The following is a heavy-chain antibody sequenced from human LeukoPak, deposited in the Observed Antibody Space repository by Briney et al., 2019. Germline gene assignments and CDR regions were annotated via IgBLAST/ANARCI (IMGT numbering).Heavy chain of an antibody. J-gene: IGHJ4*02. CDR2: ISSSSSTI. V-gene: IGHV3-48*01. D-gene: IGHD3-16*02. CDR3: AKERTTRSLYYFDY. CDR1: GFTFSSYS. Sequence: GGSLRLSYAASGFTFSSYSMNWVRQAPGKGLEWVSYISSSSSTIYYADSVKGRFTISRDNAKNSLYLQMNSLRAEDTAVYYCAKERTTRSLYYFDYWGQGTLVTVSS.